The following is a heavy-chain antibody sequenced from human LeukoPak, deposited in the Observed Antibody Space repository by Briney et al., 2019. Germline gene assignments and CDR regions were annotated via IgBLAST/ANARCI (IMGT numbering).Heavy chain of an antibody. V-gene: IGHV4-59*01. CDR1: GGSISSYY. J-gene: IGHJ6*03. CDR2: IYYSGST. D-gene: IGHD3-10*01. CDR3: ARDKGSGMGYYYMDV. Sequence: PSETLSLTCTVSGGSISSYYWSWIRQPPGKGLEWIGYIYYSGSTNYNPSLKSRVTISVDTSKNQFSLKLSSVTAADTAVYYCARDKGSGMGYYYMDVWGKGTTVTVSS.